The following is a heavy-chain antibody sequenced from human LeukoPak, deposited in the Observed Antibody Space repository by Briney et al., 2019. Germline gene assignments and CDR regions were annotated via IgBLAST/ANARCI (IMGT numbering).Heavy chain of an antibody. J-gene: IGHJ4*02. CDR2: ISYDGSNK. CDR3: AKRFRGADGSGGWYYFGD. D-gene: IGHD6-13*01. Sequence: GGPLRLSCAASGFTPSSYGMHWVSHAPGKGLEWVAVISYDGSNKYYADSVKGRFTISRDNSKNTLSLQMNSLRAEDTAVYYCAKRFRGADGSGGWYYFGDWGQGTLVTVSS. V-gene: IGHV3-30*18. CDR1: GFTPSSYG.